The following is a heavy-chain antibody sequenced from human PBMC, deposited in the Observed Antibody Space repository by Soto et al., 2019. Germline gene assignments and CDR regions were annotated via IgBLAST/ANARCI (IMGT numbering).Heavy chain of an antibody. Sequence: EVQLVESGGGLIQPGGSLRLSCAASGFIFNTYSMNCVRQAPGKGLEWVSSSSGSSQTIFYADSVRGRFTISRDNANNSTYLQMVSLRDEDTAVYYCARTLSWRRVPFDSWGQGTLVTVYS. CDR1: GFIFNTYS. V-gene: IGHV3-48*02. D-gene: IGHD2-15*01. CDR3: ARTLSWRRVPFDS. J-gene: IGHJ4*02. CDR2: SSGSSQTI.